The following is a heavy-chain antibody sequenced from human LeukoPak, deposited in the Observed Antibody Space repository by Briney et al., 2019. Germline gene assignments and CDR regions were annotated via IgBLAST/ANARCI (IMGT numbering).Heavy chain of an antibody. CDR3: ARVDYGDYYFDY. CDR1: GGSISSGGYY. CDR2: IYYSGST. Sequence: SQTLSLTCTVSGGSISSGGYYWSWIRQHPGKGLEWIGYIYYSGSTYYNPSLKSRVTISVGTSKNQFSLKLSSVTAADTAVYYCARVDYGDYYFDYWGQGTLVTVSS. D-gene: IGHD4-17*01. J-gene: IGHJ4*02. V-gene: IGHV4-31*03.